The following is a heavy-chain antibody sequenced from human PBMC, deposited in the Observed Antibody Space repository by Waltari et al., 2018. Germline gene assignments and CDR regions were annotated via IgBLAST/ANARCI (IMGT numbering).Heavy chain of an antibody. CDR1: GGSISSSSYY. Sequence: QLQLQESGPGLVKPSETLSLTCTVSGGSISSSSYYWGWIRQPPGKGLEWIGSIYYSGSTYYNPSLKSRVTISVDTSKNQCSLKLSSVTAADTAVYYCARDSHRIAVAGTIGYWGQGTLVTVSS. CDR3: ARDSHRIAVAGTIGY. CDR2: IYYSGST. D-gene: IGHD6-19*01. J-gene: IGHJ4*02. V-gene: IGHV4-39*07.